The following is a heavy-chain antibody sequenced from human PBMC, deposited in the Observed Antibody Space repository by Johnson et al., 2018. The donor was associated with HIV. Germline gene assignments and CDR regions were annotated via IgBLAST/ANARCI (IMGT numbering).Heavy chain of an antibody. Sequence: QVQLVESGGGVVQPGRSLRLSCAASGFTFSSYAMHWVRQAPGKGLEWVAVISYDGNNKYYADSVKGRFTISRDNSKNTLYLQVNSLRAGDAAVYYCARDYRGRTVDAFDVWGQGTLVIVSS. CDR2: ISYDGNNK. D-gene: IGHD3-16*02. CDR1: GFTFSSYA. CDR3: ARDYRGRTVDAFDV. V-gene: IGHV3-30*04. J-gene: IGHJ3*01.